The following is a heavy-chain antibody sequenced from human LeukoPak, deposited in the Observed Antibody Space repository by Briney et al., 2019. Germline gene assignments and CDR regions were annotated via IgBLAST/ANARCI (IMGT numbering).Heavy chain of an antibody. Sequence: ASVKVSCKASGYTFTGYYMHWVRQAPGQGLEWMGWINPNSGGTNYAQKFQGRVTMTRDTSTSTVYMELSSLRSEDTAVYYCARGPSVYYDFWSGYSAKYYFDYWGQGTLVTVSS. J-gene: IGHJ4*02. CDR2: INPNSGGT. CDR1: GYTFTGYY. CDR3: ARGPSVYYDFWSGYSAKYYFDY. D-gene: IGHD3-3*01. V-gene: IGHV1-2*02.